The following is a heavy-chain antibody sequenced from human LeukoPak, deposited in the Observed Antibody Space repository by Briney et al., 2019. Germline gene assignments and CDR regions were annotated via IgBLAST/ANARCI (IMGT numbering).Heavy chain of an antibody. Sequence: SETLSLTRTVSGGSISSGSYYWSWIRQPAGKGLEWIGRIYTSGSTNYNPSLKSRVTISVDTSKNQFSLKLSSVTAADTAVYYCARDRSKYYYDSSGPGLFDYWGQGTLVTVSS. CDR2: IYTSGST. D-gene: IGHD3-22*01. CDR1: GGSISSGSYY. J-gene: IGHJ4*02. V-gene: IGHV4-61*02. CDR3: ARDRSKYYYDSSGPGLFDY.